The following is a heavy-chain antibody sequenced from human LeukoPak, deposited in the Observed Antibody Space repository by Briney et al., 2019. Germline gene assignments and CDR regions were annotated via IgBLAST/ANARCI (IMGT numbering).Heavy chain of an antibody. V-gene: IGHV4-34*01. J-gene: IGHJ1*01. D-gene: IGHD6-13*01. Sequence: SETLSLTCAVYGGSFSGYYWSWIRQPPGKGLEWIGEINHSGSTNYNPSLKSRVTISVDTSKNQFSLKLSSVTAADTAVYYCARERYSSSWYREGYFQHWGQGTLVTVSS. CDR2: INHSGST. CDR3: ARERYSSSWYREGYFQH. CDR1: GGSFSGYY.